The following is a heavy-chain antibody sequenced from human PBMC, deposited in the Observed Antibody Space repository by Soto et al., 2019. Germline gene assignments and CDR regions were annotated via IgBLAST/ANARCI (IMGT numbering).Heavy chain of an antibody. Sequence: QVQLVQSGAEVKKPGASVKVSCKASGYTFTSYGISGVRQAPGQGLEWMGWISAYNGNTNPAQKLQGRVTMTTDTSTSTAYMELRSLRSDATAVYYCARAALGYSYDELDYWGQGTLVTVSS. V-gene: IGHV1-18*01. D-gene: IGHD5-18*01. CDR2: ISAYNGNT. J-gene: IGHJ4*02. CDR1: GYTFTSYG. CDR3: ARAALGYSYDELDY.